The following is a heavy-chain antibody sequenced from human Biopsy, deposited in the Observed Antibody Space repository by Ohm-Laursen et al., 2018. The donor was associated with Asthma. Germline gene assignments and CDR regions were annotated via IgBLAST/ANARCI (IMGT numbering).Heavy chain of an antibody. J-gene: IGHJ6*02. CDR1: GYTFNSAG. Sequence: GASVKVSCKPSGYTFNSAGITWVRQAPGQGLEWMGWISVYNGNTKVAQKLQDRVTMITDTSTSIAYMELRSLRSDDTAVYFCARAVDYSHYYGIDVWGQGTTVTVS. CDR2: ISVYNGNT. CDR3: ARAVDYSHYYGIDV. V-gene: IGHV1-18*01. D-gene: IGHD3-10*01.